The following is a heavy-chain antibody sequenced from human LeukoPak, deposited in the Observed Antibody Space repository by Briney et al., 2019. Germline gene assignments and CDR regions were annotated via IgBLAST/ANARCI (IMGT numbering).Heavy chain of an antibody. J-gene: IGHJ3*02. Sequence: GGSLRLSCAASGFTFDDYAMHWVRQAPGKGLEWVSLISGDGGSTYYADPVKGRFTISRDNSKNSLYLQMNSLRTEDTALYYCGGVGATFGAFDIWGQGTMVTVPS. V-gene: IGHV3-43*02. CDR1: GFTFDDYA. CDR3: GGVGATFGAFDI. D-gene: IGHD1-26*01. CDR2: ISGDGGST.